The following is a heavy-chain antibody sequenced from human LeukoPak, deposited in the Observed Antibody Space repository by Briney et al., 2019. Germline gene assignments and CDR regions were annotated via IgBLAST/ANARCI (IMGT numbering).Heavy chain of an antibody. CDR2: IWYDGSNK. D-gene: IGHD3-22*01. CDR1: GFTFSSYG. Sequence: GGSLRLSCAASGFTFSSYGMHWVRQAPGKGLEWVAFIWYDGSNKYYVDSVKGRFTISRDNSKNTLYLQMNSLRAEDTAVYYCARDYGYYDYWGQGTLVTVSS. J-gene: IGHJ4*02. V-gene: IGHV3-33*01. CDR3: ARDYGYYDY.